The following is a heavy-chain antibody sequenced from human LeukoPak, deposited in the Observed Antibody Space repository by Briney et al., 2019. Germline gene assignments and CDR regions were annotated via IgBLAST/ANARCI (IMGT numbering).Heavy chain of an antibody. J-gene: IGHJ6*03. V-gene: IGHV4-39*01. D-gene: IGHD5-24*01. CDR1: GGSISSSSYY. CDR2: IYYSGST. Sequence: SETLSLTCTVPGGSISSSSYYWGWIRQPPGKGLEWIGSIYYSGSTYYNPSLKSRVTISVDTSKNHFSLKLSSVTAADTAVYYCARHNAGYNPHRYVDVWGKGTTVTVSS. CDR3: ARHNAGYNPHRYVDV.